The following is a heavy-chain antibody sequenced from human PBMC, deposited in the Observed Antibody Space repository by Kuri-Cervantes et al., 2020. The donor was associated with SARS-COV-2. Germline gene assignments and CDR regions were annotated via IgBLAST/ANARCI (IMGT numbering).Heavy chain of an antibody. Sequence: SVKVSCKASGYTFTSYGISWVRQAPGQGLEWMGGIIPIFGTANYAQKFQGRVTITADESTSTAYMELHSLRSEDTAVYYCARGHAYSSSSVRYYYGMDVWGQGTTVTVSS. CDR2: IIPIFGTA. V-gene: IGHV1-69*13. CDR1: GYTFTSYG. D-gene: IGHD6-6*01. J-gene: IGHJ6*02. CDR3: ARGHAYSSSSVRYYYGMDV.